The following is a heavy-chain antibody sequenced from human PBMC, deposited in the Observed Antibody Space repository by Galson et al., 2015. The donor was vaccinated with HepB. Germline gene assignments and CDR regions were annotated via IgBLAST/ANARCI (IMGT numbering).Heavy chain of an antibody. CDR3: ARSIRVWLRFTKTNYYGMDV. J-gene: IGHJ6*02. Sequence: SLRLSCAASGFTFSSYAMHWVRQAPGKGLEWVAVISYDGSNKYYADSVKGRFTISRDNSKNTLYLQMNSLRAEDTAVYYCARSIRVWLRFTKTNYYGMDVWGQGTTVTVSS. V-gene: IGHV3-30-3*01. CDR2: ISYDGSNK. CDR1: GFTFSSYA. D-gene: IGHD5-12*01.